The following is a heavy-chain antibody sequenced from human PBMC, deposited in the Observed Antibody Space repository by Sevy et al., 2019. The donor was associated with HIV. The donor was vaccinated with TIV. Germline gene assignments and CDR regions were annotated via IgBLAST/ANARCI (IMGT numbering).Heavy chain of an antibody. CDR2: ISYDGSNK. V-gene: IGHV3-30*04. CDR1: GFIFSNYA. D-gene: IGHD3-22*01. CDR3: ARDPTFSSDTRGYYPFDS. J-gene: IGHJ4*02. Sequence: GESLKISCAASGFIFSNYAIHWVRRAPGKGLEWVAVISYDGSNKHYAASVKGRFTISRDNSRNTLFLQMNSLRLDDTAVYYCARDPTFSSDTRGYYPFDSWGQGTLVTVSS.